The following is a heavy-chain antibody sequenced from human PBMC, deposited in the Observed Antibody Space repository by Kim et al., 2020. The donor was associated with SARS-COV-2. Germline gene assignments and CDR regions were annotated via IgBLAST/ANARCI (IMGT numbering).Heavy chain of an antibody. J-gene: IGHJ4*02. D-gene: IGHD2-2*01. CDR3: TRHIVVSPGAFDF. V-gene: IGHV4-30-2*05. Sequence: YNPSLKSRLSISLDTSKNQFSLKLSSVTAADTALYYCTRHIVVSPGAFDFWGQGTLVTVSS.